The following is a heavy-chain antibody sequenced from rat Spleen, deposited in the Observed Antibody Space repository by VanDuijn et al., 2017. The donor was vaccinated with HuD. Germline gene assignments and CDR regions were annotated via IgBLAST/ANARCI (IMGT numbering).Heavy chain of an antibody. CDR1: GFTFSDCY. J-gene: IGHJ4*01. CDR3: ARHYGGYSEYVMDA. CDR2: ISTGGGNT. Sequence: EVQLVESDGDLVQPGRSLKLSCATSGFTFSDCYMAWVRQAPTKGLEWVATISTGGGNTYYRDSVKGRFTISRDNAKSTLYLQMDSLRSEDTATYYCARHYGGYSEYVMDAWGQGASVTVSS. D-gene: IGHD1-11*01. V-gene: IGHV5-25*01.